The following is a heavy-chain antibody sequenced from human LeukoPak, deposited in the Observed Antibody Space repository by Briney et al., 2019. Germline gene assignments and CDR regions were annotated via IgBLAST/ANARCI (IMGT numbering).Heavy chain of an antibody. V-gene: IGHV4-39*01. CDR1: GGSISNSDYY. CDR2: IYYSGNT. CDR3: ARQAARTPFDY. Sequence: SETLSLTCTLSGGSISNSDYYWAWIRQPPGKGLEWIGCIYYSGNTYYNPSLKSRVTISVDTSKNQFSLKLSSVTAADTAVYYCARQAARTPFDYWGQGTLVTVSS. J-gene: IGHJ4*02. D-gene: IGHD6-6*01.